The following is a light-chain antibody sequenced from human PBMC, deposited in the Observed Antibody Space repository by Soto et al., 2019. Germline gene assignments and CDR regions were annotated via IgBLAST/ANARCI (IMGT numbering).Light chain of an antibody. CDR2: GAS. CDR1: QSVRTNY. J-gene: IGKJ3*01. Sequence: EIVLTQSPGTLSLSPGERATLSCRASQSVRTNYLAWYQQKPGQTPRLLISGASNRAAGVPARFSGSGSGTDFTLTISSLQPDDFATYYCQHYTLYSASFGPGTKVDI. V-gene: IGKV3-20*01. CDR3: QHYTLYSAS.